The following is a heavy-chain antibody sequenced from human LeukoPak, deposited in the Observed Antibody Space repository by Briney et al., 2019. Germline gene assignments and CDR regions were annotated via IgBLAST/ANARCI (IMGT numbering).Heavy chain of an antibody. CDR2: ISGSGDKT. Sequence: PGGSLRLSCAASEFSFGSDAMSWVRQAPGKGLQWVSGISGSGDKTYYADSVNGRFTISRDNSKNTLYLQMISLRAEDTAVYYCAKGGGSYFRRVTYYYYYMDVWGKGTTVTVSS. J-gene: IGHJ6*03. CDR1: EFSFGSDA. D-gene: IGHD1-26*01. V-gene: IGHV3-23*01. CDR3: AKGGGSYFRRVTYYYYYMDV.